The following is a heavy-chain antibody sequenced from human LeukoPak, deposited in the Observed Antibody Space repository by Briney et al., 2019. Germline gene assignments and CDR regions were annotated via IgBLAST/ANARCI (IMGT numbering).Heavy chain of an antibody. V-gene: IGHV3-30*02. CDR1: GFTFSSYG. J-gene: IGHJ4*02. D-gene: IGHD4-17*01. Sequence: GGSLRLSCAASGFTFSSYGMHWVRQAPGKGLEWVAFIRYDGSNKYYADSVKGRFTISRDNAKNSLYLQMNSLRAEDTAVYYCARDSSNTVTYVDYWGQGTLVTVSS. CDR3: ARDSSNTVTYVDY. CDR2: IRYDGSNK.